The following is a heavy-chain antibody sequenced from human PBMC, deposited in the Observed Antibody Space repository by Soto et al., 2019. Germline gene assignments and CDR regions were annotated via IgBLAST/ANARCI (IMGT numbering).Heavy chain of an antibody. V-gene: IGHV3-30*18. D-gene: IGHD2-15*01. CDR3: AKAPPPSGPTPDAFDI. J-gene: IGHJ3*02. CDR2: ISYDGSNK. Sequence: GGSLRLSCAASGFTFSSYGMHWVRQAPGKGLEWVAVISYDGSNKYYADSVKGRFTISRDNSKNTLYLQMNSLRAEDTAVYYCAKAPPPSGPTPDAFDIWGQGTMVTVSS. CDR1: GFTFSSYG.